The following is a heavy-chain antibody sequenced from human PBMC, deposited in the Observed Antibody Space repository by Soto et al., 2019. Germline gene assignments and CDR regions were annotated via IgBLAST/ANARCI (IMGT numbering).Heavy chain of an antibody. D-gene: IGHD5-12*01. J-gene: IGHJ4*02. V-gene: IGHV3-7*03. CDR1: GFTFSGYW. Sequence: EVQLVESGGGLVQPGGSLRLSCAASGFTFSGYWMSWVRQAPGKGLEWVANIKEDGSEKNYVDSVRGRFTISRDNAMNSLYVEMNSLRAEDTAVYYCARSGSENDFWGQGTLVTVSS. CDR2: IKEDGSEK. CDR3: ARSGSENDF.